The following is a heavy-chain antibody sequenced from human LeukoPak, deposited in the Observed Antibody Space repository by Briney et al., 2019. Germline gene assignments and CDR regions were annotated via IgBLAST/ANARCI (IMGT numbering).Heavy chain of an antibody. CDR3: ARVLVGALDY. CDR1: GFTFRSYW. J-gene: IGHJ4*02. CDR2: IKEDGSEK. V-gene: IGHV3-7*03. Sequence: PGGSLRLSCAASGFTFRSYWMSWFRQAPGKGLEWVANIKEDGSEKSYVDSVKGRFTISRDNAKSLLYLQMNSLRAEETAVYYCARVLVGALDYWGQGTLVTVSS. D-gene: IGHD1-26*01.